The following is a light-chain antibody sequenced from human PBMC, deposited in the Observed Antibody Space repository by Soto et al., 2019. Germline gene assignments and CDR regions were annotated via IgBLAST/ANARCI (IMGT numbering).Light chain of an antibody. CDR1: NSNIGSNF. CDR2: SND. CDR3: ATWDDSLNVV. V-gene: IGLV1-44*01. J-gene: IGLJ2*01. Sequence: QSVLTQPPSASGTPGQRVTISCSGTNSNIGSNFVYWYQHLPGTTPKLLIYSNDQRPSAVPGRFSGSKSGTSASLAISGLLSEDEADYYCATWDDSLNVVFGGGTKLTVL.